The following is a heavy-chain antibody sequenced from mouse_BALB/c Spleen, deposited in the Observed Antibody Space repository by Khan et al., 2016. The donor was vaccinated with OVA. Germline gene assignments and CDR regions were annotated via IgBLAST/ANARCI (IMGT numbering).Heavy chain of an antibody. Sequence: EVQLQESGPGLVKPSQSLSLTCTVTGYSITSDYAWNWIRQFPGNRLEWMGYITYSGRTSYTPSLKSRISITRDTSKNQFFLQLNSVTIDDTATHYWSGRRAYWGQGTLVTVSA. CDR2: ITYSGRT. D-gene: IGHD3-2*02. CDR1: GYSITSDYA. CDR3: SGRRAY. J-gene: IGHJ3*01. V-gene: IGHV3-2*02.